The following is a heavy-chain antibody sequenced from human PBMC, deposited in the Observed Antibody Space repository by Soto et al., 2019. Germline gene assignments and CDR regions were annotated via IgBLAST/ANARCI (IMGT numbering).Heavy chain of an antibody. CDR2: VIPVFNTS. CDR1: GGAFGRYS. CDR3: ARGDEMTAVTIFEY. V-gene: IGHV1-69*01. Sequence: QVQLEQSGPEVKRPGTSVKVSCKASGGAFGRYSVSWVRQAPGQGLEWIGGVIPVFNTSNYSLKFQGRVAISADEFSSTVFMELRSLRSEDTALYYCARGDEMTAVTIFEYWGQGTLVTVSS. D-gene: IGHD4-17*01. J-gene: IGHJ4*02.